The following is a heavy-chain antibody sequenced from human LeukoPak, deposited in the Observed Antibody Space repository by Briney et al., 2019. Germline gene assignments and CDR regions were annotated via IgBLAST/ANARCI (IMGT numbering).Heavy chain of an antibody. CDR3: ARQIDYYDSSGYYYLYYYYMDV. J-gene: IGHJ6*03. CDR2: IYYSGST. Sequence: PSETLSLTCTVSGGSISSYYWSWIRQPPGKGLEWIGYIYYSGSTNYNPSLKSRVTISVDTSKNQFSLKLSSVTAADTAVYYCARQIDYYDSSGYYYLYYYYMDVWGKGTRSPSP. V-gene: IGHV4-59*01. CDR1: GGSISSYY. D-gene: IGHD3-22*01.